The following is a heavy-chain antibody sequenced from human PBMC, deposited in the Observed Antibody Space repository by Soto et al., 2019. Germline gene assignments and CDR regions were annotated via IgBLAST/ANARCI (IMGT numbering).Heavy chain of an antibody. V-gene: IGHV3-30*03. CDR3: YIAAAGTSDYYYYGMDV. CDR1: GFTFSSYG. J-gene: IGHJ6*02. CDR2: ISYDGSNK. Sequence: QVQLVESGGGVVQPGRSLRLSCAASGFTFSSYGMHWVRQAPGKGLEWVAVISYDGSNKYYADSVKGRFTIPRDNSKNTLYLQMNSLRAEDTAVYYCYIAAAGTSDYYYYGMDVWGQGTTVTVSS. D-gene: IGHD6-13*01.